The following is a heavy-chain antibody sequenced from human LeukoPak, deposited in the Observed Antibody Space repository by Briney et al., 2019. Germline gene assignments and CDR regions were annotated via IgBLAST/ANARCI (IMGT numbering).Heavy chain of an antibody. CDR3: AKKYSSSTSPNDY. J-gene: IGHJ4*02. CDR2: IKQDGSEK. V-gene: IGHV3-7*01. Sequence: PGGSLRLSCAASGLTFSSYWMSWVRQAPGKGLEWVANIKQDGSEKYYVDSVKGRFTISRDNSKNTLYLQMNSLRAEDTAVYYCAKKYSSSTSPNDYWGQGTLVTVSS. CDR1: GLTFSSYW. D-gene: IGHD6-6*01.